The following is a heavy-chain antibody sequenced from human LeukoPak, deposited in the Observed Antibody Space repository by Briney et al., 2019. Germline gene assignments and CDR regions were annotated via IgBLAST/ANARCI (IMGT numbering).Heavy chain of an antibody. CDR1: GFTFSGYW. J-gene: IGHJ5*02. CDR2: IKQDGSEK. Sequence: PGGSLRLSCAASGFTFSGYWMSWVRQAPGKGLEWVANIKQDGSEKYYVDSVKGRFTISRDNAKNSLYLQMNSLRAEDTAVYYCARDRYGVAAQGNWFDPWGQGTLVTVAS. CDR3: ARDRYGVAAQGNWFDP. D-gene: IGHD6-13*01. V-gene: IGHV3-7*01.